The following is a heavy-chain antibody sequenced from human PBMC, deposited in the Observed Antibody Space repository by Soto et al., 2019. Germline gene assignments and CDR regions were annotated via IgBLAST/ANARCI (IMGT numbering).Heavy chain of an antibody. CDR1: GGSISSHY. CDR3: ASGERNLDY. CDR2: IYYSGST. D-gene: IGHD3-10*01. Sequence: SETLSLTCTVSGGSISSHYWSWIRQPPGKGLEWIGYIYYSGSTNYSPSLKSRVTISVDTSKNQFSLKLSSVTAADAAIYYCASGERNLDYWGQGTLVTVSS. V-gene: IGHV4-59*11. J-gene: IGHJ4*02.